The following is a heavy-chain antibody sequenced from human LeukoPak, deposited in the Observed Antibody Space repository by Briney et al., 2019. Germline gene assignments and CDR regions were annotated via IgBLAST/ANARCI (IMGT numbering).Heavy chain of an antibody. V-gene: IGHV4-61*02. Sequence: SETLSLTCTVSGGSISSGSYYWSWIRQPAGKGLEWIGRIYTSGSTNYNPSLKSRVTISVDTSKNQFSLKLSSVTAADTAVYYCARDLGGSGGWYGDAFDIWGQGTMVTVSS. CDR2: IYTSGST. J-gene: IGHJ3*02. CDR1: GGSISSGSYY. CDR3: ARDLGGSGGWYGDAFDI. D-gene: IGHD6-19*01.